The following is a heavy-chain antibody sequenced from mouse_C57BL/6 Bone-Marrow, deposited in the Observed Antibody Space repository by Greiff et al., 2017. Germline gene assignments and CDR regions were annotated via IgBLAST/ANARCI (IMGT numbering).Heavy chain of an antibody. CDR3: ARTSNGDY. J-gene: IGHJ2*01. CDR2: IYPRGGST. Sequence: QVQLKQSGPELVKPGASVKLSCKASGYTFTSYDINWVKQRPGQGLEWIGWIYPRGGSTKYNEKFKGKATLTADTSSSSAYMELHSLTSAASSVCFCARTSNGDYWGTGTTLTVSS. CDR1: GYTFTSYD. V-gene: IGHV1-85*01. D-gene: IGHD2-5*01.